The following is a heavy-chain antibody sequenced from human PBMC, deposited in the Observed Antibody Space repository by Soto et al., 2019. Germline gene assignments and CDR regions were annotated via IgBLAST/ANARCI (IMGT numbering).Heavy chain of an antibody. CDR2: INHSGST. CDR3: ARGVNVVVTAVALDKGDAFDI. Sequence: SETLSSTFAIYGRSFSTFYWIWIRQPPGKGQERIGEINHSGSTKYNTSLKSRVTISVDTSKNQFSLKLSSVTAADTAVYYCARGVNVVVTAVALDKGDAFDIWGQGTMVT. CDR1: GRSFSTFY. V-gene: IGHV4-34*01. D-gene: IGHD2-21*02. J-gene: IGHJ3*02.